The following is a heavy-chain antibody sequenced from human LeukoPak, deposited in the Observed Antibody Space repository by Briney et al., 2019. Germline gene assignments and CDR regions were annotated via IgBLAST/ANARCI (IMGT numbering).Heavy chain of an antibody. CDR2: ISGSGGST. J-gene: IGHJ3*02. CDR3: AKSNSSSGYYDAFDI. V-gene: IGHV3-23*01. CDR1: GLPFRRYA. D-gene: IGHD6-13*01. Sequence: GGSQRLFCAPSGLPFRRYAMSCVRQAPGEGVEGVTAISGSGGSTYYADYVKGRFTISRDNSKNTLYLQMNSLRAEDTAVYYCAKSNSSSGYYDAFDIWGQGTMVTVSS.